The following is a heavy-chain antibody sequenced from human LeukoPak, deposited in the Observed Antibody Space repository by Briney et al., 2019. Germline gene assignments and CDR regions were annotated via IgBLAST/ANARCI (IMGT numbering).Heavy chain of an antibody. CDR3: AREGALTVTKDAFDI. Sequence: GGSLRLSCAASGFTFDDYGMSWVRQAPGKGLEWVSGINWNGGSTGYADSVKGRFTLSRDNAKNSLYLQMNSLRAEDTAVYYCAREGALTVTKDAFDIWGQGTMVTVSS. V-gene: IGHV3-20*04. J-gene: IGHJ3*02. CDR1: GFTFDDYG. CDR2: INWNGGST. D-gene: IGHD4-17*01.